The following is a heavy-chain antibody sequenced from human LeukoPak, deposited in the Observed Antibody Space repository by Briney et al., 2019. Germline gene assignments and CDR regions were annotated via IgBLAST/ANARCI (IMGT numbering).Heavy chain of an antibody. CDR2: IYPGDSDT. V-gene: IGHV5-51*01. J-gene: IGHJ4*02. D-gene: IGHD3-3*01. CDR1: GYSFTSYW. CDR3: ARRATIFGVVMYYFDY. Sequence: GESLKISCKGSGYSFTSYWIGWVRQMPGKGLEWMEIIYPGDSDTRYSPSFQGQVTISADKSISTAYLQWSSLKASDTAMYYCARRATIFGVVMYYFDYWGQGTLVTVSS.